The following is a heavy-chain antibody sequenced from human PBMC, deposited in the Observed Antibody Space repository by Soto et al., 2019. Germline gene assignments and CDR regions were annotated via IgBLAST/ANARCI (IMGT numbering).Heavy chain of an antibody. CDR1: GGTFSSYA. CDR2: IIPIFGTA. CDR3: ASINSGGWQEFGWYFDL. J-gene: IGHJ2*01. Sequence: QVQLVQSGAEVKKPGSSVKVSCKASGGTFSSYAISWVRQAPGQGLEWMGGIIPIFGTANYAQKFQGRFTITADESTSTDYMELRSLRSEGTAVYYRASINSGGWQEFGWYFDLWGRGTLVTVSS. D-gene: IGHD6-19*01. V-gene: IGHV1-69*01.